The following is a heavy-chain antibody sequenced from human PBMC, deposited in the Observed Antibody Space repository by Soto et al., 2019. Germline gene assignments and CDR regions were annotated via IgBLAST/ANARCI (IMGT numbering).Heavy chain of an antibody. Sequence: QVQLQESGPGLVKPSETLPLTCTVSGGSVSSGSYYWGWIRQPPGKGLEWIGYIYQSGSTNYKPSLAGRVTISVDTSKIQFSLSLTSVTAADTAVYYCSRLSAAWFDPWGQGTLFTVAS. CDR3: SRLSAAWFDP. J-gene: IGHJ5*02. CDR1: GGSVSSGSYY. V-gene: IGHV4-61*01. D-gene: IGHD6-19*01. CDR2: IYQSGST.